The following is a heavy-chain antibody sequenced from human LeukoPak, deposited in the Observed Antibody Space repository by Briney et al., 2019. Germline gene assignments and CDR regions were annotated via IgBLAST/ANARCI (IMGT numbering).Heavy chain of an antibody. Sequence: PGGSLRLSCAASGFTFSSYSMNWVRQAPGKGLEWVSYISTGSSTIYYADSVKGRFTIPRDNAKNSLYLQMNSLRAEDTAVYYCARVHAAYPFDYWGQGTLVTVSS. V-gene: IGHV3-48*01. CDR2: ISTGSSTI. D-gene: IGHD2-15*01. CDR1: GFTFSSYS. CDR3: ARVHAAYPFDY. J-gene: IGHJ4*02.